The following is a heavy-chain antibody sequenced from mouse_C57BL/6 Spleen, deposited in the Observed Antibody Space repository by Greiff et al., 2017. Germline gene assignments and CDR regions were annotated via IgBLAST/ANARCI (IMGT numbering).Heavy chain of an antibody. Sequence: VQLQQPGAELVRPGTSVKLSCKASGYTFTSYWMHWVKQRPGQGLEWIGVIDPSDSYTNYNQKFKGKATLTVDTSSSTASMQLSSLTSEDSAVYYCARRGYGYAMDYWGQGTSVTVSS. J-gene: IGHJ4*01. CDR3: ARRGYGYAMDY. V-gene: IGHV1-59*01. CDR1: GYTFTSYW. CDR2: IDPSDSYT. D-gene: IGHD3-2*02.